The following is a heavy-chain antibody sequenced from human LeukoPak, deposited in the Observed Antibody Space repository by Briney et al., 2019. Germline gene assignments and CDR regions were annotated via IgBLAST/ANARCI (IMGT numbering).Heavy chain of an antibody. CDR2: IYYSGST. V-gene: IGHV4-59*01. Sequence: SETLSLTCTVSGGSISSYYWGWIRQPPGKGLEWIGYIYYSGSTTYNPSLKSRVTISVDTSKNQFSLKLSSVTAADTAVYYCARGYYDSTLSYYFDYWGQGTLVTVSS. CDR3: ARGYYDSTLSYYFDY. J-gene: IGHJ4*02. CDR1: GGSISSYY. D-gene: IGHD3-22*01.